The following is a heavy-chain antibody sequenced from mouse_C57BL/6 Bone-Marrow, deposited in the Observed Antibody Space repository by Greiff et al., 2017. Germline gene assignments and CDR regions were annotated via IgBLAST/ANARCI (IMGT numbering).Heavy chain of an antibody. CDR2: ISYDGSN. Sequence: EVKLQESGPGLVKPSQSLSLTCSVTGYSITSGYYWNWIRQFPGNKLEWMGYISYDGSNNYNPSLKNRISITRDTSKNQFFLKLNSVTTEDTATYYCARKGYDYGYWGQGTTLTVSS. J-gene: IGHJ2*01. CDR3: ARKGYDYGY. CDR1: GYSITSGYY. V-gene: IGHV3-6*01. D-gene: IGHD2-4*01.